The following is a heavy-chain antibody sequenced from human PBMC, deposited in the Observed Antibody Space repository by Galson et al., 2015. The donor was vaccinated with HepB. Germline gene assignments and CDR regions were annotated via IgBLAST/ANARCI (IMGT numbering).Heavy chain of an antibody. CDR1: GFSLSTTGVG. V-gene: IGHV2-5*01. J-gene: IGHJ4*02. Sequence: PALVKPTQTLTLTCTFSGFSLSTTGVGVGWIRQPPGKALEWLALIYWNNDQHYSPSLKSRLSITKDTSQKQVVLTMTNMDPVDTATYYCAHSQSLYDHFGYWGQGTLVTVSS. CDR2: IYWNNDQ. D-gene: IGHD3-16*01. CDR3: AHSQSLYDHFGY.